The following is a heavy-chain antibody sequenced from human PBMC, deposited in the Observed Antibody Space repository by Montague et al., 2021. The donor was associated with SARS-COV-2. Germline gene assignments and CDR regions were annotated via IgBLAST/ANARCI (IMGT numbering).Heavy chain of an antibody. V-gene: IGHV1-8*01. CDR2: MNPNSGNT. CDR3: ARASLVRGVIITRVRYSYYMDV. Sequence: SVKVSCKASGYPSTSYDINWVRQAAGQGLEWMGWMNPNSGNTGYAQKLQGRVTMTRDTSMNTAYMELSSLRSEDTAVYYCARASLVRGVIITRVRYSYYMDVLGKGTTVTVS. CDR1: GYPSTSYD. D-gene: IGHD3-10*01. J-gene: IGHJ6*03.